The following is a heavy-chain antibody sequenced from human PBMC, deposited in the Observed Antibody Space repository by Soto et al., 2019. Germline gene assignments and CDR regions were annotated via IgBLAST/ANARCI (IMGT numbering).Heavy chain of an antibody. Sequence: SETLSLTCTVSGGSISSGGYYWSWIRQHPGKGLEWIVYIYYSGSTYYNPSLKSRVTISVDTSKNQFSLKLSSVTAADTAVYYCARTVTTYYYDSSGYYPQYYFDYWGQGTLVTVSS. V-gene: IGHV4-31*03. CDR1: GGSISSGGYY. D-gene: IGHD3-22*01. J-gene: IGHJ4*02. CDR2: IYYSGST. CDR3: ARTVTTYYYDSSGYYPQYYFDY.